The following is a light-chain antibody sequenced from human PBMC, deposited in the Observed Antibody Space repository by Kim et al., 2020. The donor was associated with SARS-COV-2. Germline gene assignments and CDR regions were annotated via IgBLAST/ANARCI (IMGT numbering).Light chain of an antibody. CDR2: STT. CDR3: LLYHELSWI. CDR1: TGAVTSGFY. J-gene: IGLJ3*02. Sequence: QTVVTQEPSLTVSPGGTVTVTCAVNTGAVTSGFYPNWFQQKAGQAPRALIYSTTNRHAWTPARFSGSIRGGKATLTLSDVEPGEADYYCLLYHELSWIFGGGTKVTVL. V-gene: IGLV7-43*01.